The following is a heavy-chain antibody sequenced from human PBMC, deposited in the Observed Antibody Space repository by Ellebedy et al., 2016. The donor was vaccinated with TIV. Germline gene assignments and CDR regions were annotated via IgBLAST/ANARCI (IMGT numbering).Heavy chain of an antibody. Sequence: ASVKVSCKASGGTFTSKGISWVRQAPGQGLEWMGGINPVFGTPNYAQKFQGRLTITADESTTTAFMKLSSLRSEDTAVYYCAREGCSSTSCQNWFDPWGQGTLVTVSS. CDR2: INPVFGTP. J-gene: IGHJ5*02. V-gene: IGHV1-69*13. CDR3: AREGCSSTSCQNWFDP. D-gene: IGHD2-2*01. CDR1: GGTFTSKG.